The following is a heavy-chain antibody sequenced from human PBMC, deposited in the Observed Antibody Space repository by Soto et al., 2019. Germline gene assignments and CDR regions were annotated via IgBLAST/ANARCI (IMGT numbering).Heavy chain of an antibody. CDR1: VFTVISYG. J-gene: IGHJ4*02. CDR2: INSDGSST. D-gene: IGHD5-12*01. CDR3: ARNPGGYNPYDY. V-gene: IGHV3-74*01. Sequence: GFPRLSCSPCVFTVISYGMHWFRQAPGKGLVWVSRINSDGSSTSYADSVKGRFTISRDNAKNTLYLQMNSLRAEDTAVYYCARNPGGYNPYDYWGQGTLVTVSS.